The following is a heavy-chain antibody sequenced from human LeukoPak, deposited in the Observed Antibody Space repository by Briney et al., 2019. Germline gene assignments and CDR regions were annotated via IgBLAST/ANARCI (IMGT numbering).Heavy chain of an antibody. Sequence: GGSLRLSCAASGFTFDDYGMSWVRQAPGKGLEWVSGINWNGGSTGYADSVKGRFTISRDNAKNSLYLQMNSLRAEDTALYYCARRPRYGSGSYSAFDIWGQGTMVTVSS. CDR2: INWNGGST. D-gene: IGHD3-10*01. V-gene: IGHV3-20*04. CDR1: GFTFDDYG. J-gene: IGHJ3*02. CDR3: ARRPRYGSGSYSAFDI.